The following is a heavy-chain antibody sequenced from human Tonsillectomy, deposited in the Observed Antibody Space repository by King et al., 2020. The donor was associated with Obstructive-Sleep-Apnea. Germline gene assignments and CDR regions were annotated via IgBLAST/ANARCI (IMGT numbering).Heavy chain of an antibody. V-gene: IGHV4-39*07. CDR1: GGSISSSSYY. Sequence: LQLQESGPGLVKPSETLSLTCTVSGGSISSSSYYWGWIRQPPGKGLEWIGSIYYSGSTYYNPSLKSRVTISVDTSKNQFSLKLSPVTAADTAVYYCARTDYYGSGSYYQGRWFDPWGQGTLVTVSS. CDR3: ARTDYYGSGSYYQGRWFDP. D-gene: IGHD3-10*01. CDR2: IYYSGST. J-gene: IGHJ5*02.